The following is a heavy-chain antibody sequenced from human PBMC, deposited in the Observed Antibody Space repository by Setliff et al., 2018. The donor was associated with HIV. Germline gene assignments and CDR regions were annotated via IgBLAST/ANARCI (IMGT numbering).Heavy chain of an antibody. CDR1: GYTFTSYA. CDR2: IHAGNGYT. D-gene: IGHD3-10*01. CDR3: ARGDYGSGSYYPYYFYYGMDV. V-gene: IGHV1-3*01. Sequence: GASVKVSCKASGYTFTSYAMHWVRQAPGQRLEWMGWIHAGNGYTKYSQKFQGRVTFTRDTSASAAYMDLSSLRSEDTAVYYCARGDYGSGSYYPYYFYYGMDVWGQGTTVTVSS. J-gene: IGHJ6*02.